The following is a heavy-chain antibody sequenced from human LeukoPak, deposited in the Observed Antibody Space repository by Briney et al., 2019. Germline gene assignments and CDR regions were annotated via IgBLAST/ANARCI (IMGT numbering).Heavy chain of an antibody. CDR1: GFTFSSYA. D-gene: IGHD6-6*01. Sequence: GGSLRLSCAASGFTFSSYAMSWVRQAPGKGLEWVSAISGSGGSTYYADSVKGRFTISRDNSKNTLHLQMNSLRAEDTAVYYCAKDGGSSSSMDVWGKGTTVTVSS. J-gene: IGHJ6*04. CDR3: AKDGGSSSSMDV. V-gene: IGHV3-23*01. CDR2: ISGSGGST.